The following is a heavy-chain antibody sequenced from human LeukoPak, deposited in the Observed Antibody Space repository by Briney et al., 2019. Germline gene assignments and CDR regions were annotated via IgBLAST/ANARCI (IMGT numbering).Heavy chain of an antibody. CDR1: GFTFSRYG. D-gene: IGHD1-20*01. J-gene: IGHJ4*02. Sequence: PGRSLRLSCVASGFTFSRYGMHWVRQAPGKGLEWVAVIWYDGSYKYYADSVKGRFTISRDNPKNTLYLQMGSLRAEDLAVYYCARDFGLTGKVDYWGQGTLVTVSS. CDR3: ARDFGLTGKVDY. CDR2: IWYDGSYK. V-gene: IGHV3-33*01.